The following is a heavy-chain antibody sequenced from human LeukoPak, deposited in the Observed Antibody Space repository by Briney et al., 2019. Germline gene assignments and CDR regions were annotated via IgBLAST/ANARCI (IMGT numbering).Heavy chain of an antibody. V-gene: IGHV3-23*01. CDR3: AKCLGPYYGSGSYAGMDV. J-gene: IGHJ6*02. D-gene: IGHD3-10*01. CDR2: ISGSGGNT. Sequence: TGGSLRLSCAVSGFTFSNYAMTWVRQAPGKGPEWVSVISGSGGNTYYADSVKGRFTISRDNSKNTLYLQMNSLRAEDTAVYYCAKCLGPYYGSGSYAGMDVWGQGTTVTVSS. CDR1: GFTFSNYA.